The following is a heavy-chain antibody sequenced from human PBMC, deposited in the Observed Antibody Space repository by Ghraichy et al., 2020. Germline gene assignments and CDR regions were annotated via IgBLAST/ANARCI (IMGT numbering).Heavy chain of an antibody. D-gene: IGHD3-22*01. CDR2: IYYNGNT. J-gene: IGHJ6*03. CDR1: GGSISSYY. CDR3: ARGLNSGYYYYYYYMDV. Sequence: ESLNISCTVSGGSISSYYWNWIRQPPGRGLEWIGYIYYNGNTNYNPSLKSRVTISKDTSNNQFSLRLSSVTAADTAVYYCARGLNSGYYYYYYYMDVWGKGTTVTVSS. V-gene: IGHV4-59*01.